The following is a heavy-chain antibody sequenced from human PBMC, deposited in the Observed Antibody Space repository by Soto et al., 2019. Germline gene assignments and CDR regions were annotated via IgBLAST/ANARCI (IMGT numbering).Heavy chain of an antibody. V-gene: IGHV2-5*02. CDR2: IYWDDDK. CDR1: GFSLSTSGVG. Sequence: QITLKESGPTLVKPTQTLTLTCTFSGFSLSTSGVGVGWIRQPPGKALEWLAVIYWDDDKRYSPSLKSRLTITKDPSKNQVVLTLTNVDTVDTATYYCARGGWTTYYRPFFDYWGQGTLVTVSS. D-gene: IGHD3-10*01. CDR3: ARGGWTTYYRPFFDY. J-gene: IGHJ4*02.